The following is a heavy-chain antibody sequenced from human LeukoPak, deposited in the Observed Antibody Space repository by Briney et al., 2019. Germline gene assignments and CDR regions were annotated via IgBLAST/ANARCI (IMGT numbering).Heavy chain of an antibody. D-gene: IGHD3-3*01. J-gene: IGHJ4*02. Sequence: PSETLSFTCAISGYSISSGYYWGWIRQPPGKGLEWIGSIYTSGSTNYNPSLKSRVTMSVDTSKNQFSLKLSSVTAADTAVYYCASTYDFWSGAPYYFDYWGQGTLVTVSS. CDR2: IYTSGST. CDR3: ASTYDFWSGAPYYFDY. CDR1: GYSISSGYY. V-gene: IGHV4-38-2*01.